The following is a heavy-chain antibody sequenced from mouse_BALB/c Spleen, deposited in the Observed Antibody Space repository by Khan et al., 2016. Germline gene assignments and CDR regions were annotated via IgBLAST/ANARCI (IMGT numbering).Heavy chain of an antibody. CDR1: GFNIKDYY. Sequence: VRLQQSGAELVRSGASVKLSCTASGFNIKDYYMHWVKQRPEQGLEWIGSIDPENGDTEYAAKFQGKATMTADTSSNTAYLQLSSLTSEDTAVYYCKAGDYSAMDYWGQGTLVTVSS. CDR3: KAGDYSAMDY. J-gene: IGHJ4*01. CDR2: IDPENGDT. V-gene: IGHV14-4*02.